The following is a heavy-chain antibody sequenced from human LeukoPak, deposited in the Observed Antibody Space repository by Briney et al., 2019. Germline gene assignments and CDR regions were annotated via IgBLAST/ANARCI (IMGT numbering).Heavy chain of an antibody. CDR2: IYWNDDK. J-gene: IGHJ5*02. D-gene: IGHD3-3*01. CDR1: GFSLSTSGAG. V-gene: IGHV2-5*01. Sequence: ESGPTLVKPTQTLTLTCTFSGFSLSTSGAGVGWIRQPPGKALEWLALIYWNDDKRYSLSLKSRLTITKDTPKNQVVLTMTNMDPVDTATYYCAHRPDYDFWSGFEYWFDPWGQGTLVTVSS. CDR3: AHRPDYDFWSGFEYWFDP.